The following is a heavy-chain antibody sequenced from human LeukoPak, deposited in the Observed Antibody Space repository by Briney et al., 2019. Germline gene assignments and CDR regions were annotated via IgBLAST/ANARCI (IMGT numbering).Heavy chain of an antibody. CDR3: TRGSQNCASASCYNF. V-gene: IGHV1-8*01. CDR2: MNPNSGNT. CDR1: GYTFTRYD. Sequence: ASVKVSCEASGYTFTRYDINWVRQAAGQGLEWMGWMNPNSGNTGYAQKFQGRVTMTRSTSISTAYMELGSLTSEDTAVYYCTRGSQNCASASCYNFWGQGTLVTVSS. J-gene: IGHJ4*02. D-gene: IGHD2-2*02.